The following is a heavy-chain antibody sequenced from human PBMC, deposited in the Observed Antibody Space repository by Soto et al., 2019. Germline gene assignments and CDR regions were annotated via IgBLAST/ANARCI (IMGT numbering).Heavy chain of an antibody. J-gene: IGHJ5*02. V-gene: IGHV3-30*18. CDR2: ISYDGGNK. CDR1: GFSFSGYG. Sequence: QVQLVESGGGVVQPGRSLRLSCAASGFSFSGYGMHWVRQAPDKGLEWVAIISYDGGNKYSAESVKGRFTISRDNSKNTVYLQMNSLRSEDTAVYYCAKTLLLYSGSEDETWGQGTLVTVSS. CDR3: AKTLLLYSGSEDET. D-gene: IGHD1-26*01.